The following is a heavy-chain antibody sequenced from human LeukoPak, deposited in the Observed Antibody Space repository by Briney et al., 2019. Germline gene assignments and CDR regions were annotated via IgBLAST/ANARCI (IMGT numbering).Heavy chain of an antibody. J-gene: IGHJ6*03. Sequence: PGGSLRLSCAASGFTFSSYWMSWVRQAPGKGLEWVANIKQDGSEKYYVDSVKGRFTISRDNAKNSLHLQMNSLRAEDTAVYYCARDYVSSSWYGYYYYYMDVWGKGTTVTVSS. V-gene: IGHV3-7*01. CDR2: IKQDGSEK. CDR3: ARDYVSSSWYGYYYYYMDV. D-gene: IGHD6-13*01. CDR1: GFTFSSYW.